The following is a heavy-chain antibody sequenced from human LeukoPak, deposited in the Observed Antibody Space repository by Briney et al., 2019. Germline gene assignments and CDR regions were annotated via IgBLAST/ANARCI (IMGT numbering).Heavy chain of an antibody. J-gene: IGHJ4*02. Sequence: PSETLSLTCAVYGGSFSGYYWSWIRQPPGKGLEWIGEINHSGSTNYNPSLKSRVTISVDTSKNQFSLKLSSVTAADTAVYYCARGEREMATTDTPYFDYWGQGTLVTVSS. CDR1: GGSFSGYY. CDR2: INHSGST. V-gene: IGHV4-34*01. CDR3: ARGEREMATTDTPYFDY. D-gene: IGHD5-24*01.